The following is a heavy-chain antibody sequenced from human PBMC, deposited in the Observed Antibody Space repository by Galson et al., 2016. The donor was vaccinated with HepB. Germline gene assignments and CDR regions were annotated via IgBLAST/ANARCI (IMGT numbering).Heavy chain of an antibody. V-gene: IGHV4-39*01. J-gene: IGHJ4*02. CDR2: RYYSGTT. D-gene: IGHD6-19*01. CDR1: GASISSNNYY. CDR3: ARHPNSIRRPRGIRVWQWLEHGDY. Sequence: ETLSLTCTVSGASISSNNYYWGWIRQPPGKGLVWIGSRYYSGTTYYNLSLKSRLTRSADTSKNQFSLKLSSVTAADTAVCYCARHPNSIRRPRGIRVWQWLEHGDYWGQGTLVTVSS.